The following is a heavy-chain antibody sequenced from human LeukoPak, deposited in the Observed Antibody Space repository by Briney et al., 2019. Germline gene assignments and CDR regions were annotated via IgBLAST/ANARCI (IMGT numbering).Heavy chain of an antibody. V-gene: IGHV5-51*01. CDR3: ARHPYSARIGFFDY. J-gene: IGHJ4*02. D-gene: IGHD1-26*01. CDR2: IYPGDSGT. Sequence: GESLKISCKGSGYSFTSYWIGWVREMPGKGLEWMGIIYPGDSGTRYSPSFQGQVTISADRSINTAYLRRSSLKASDTAMYYCARHPYSARIGFFDYWGQGTLVTVSS. CDR1: GYSFTSYW.